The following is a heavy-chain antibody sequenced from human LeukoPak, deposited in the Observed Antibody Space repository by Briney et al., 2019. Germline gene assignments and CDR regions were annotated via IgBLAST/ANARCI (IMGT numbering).Heavy chain of an antibody. CDR3: ARARRGGSGGFDY. V-gene: IGHV4-31*03. D-gene: IGHD2-15*01. Sequence: SQTLSLTCTVSGGSISIGGYYWSWIRQHPGKGLEWIGYIYYSGSTYYNPSLKSRVTISVDTSKNQFSLKLSSVTAADTAVYYCARARRGGSGGFDYWGQGTLVTVSS. J-gene: IGHJ4*02. CDR2: IYYSGST. CDR1: GGSISIGGYY.